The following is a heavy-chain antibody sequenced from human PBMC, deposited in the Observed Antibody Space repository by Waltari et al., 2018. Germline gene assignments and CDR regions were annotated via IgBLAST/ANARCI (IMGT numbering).Heavy chain of an antibody. J-gene: IGHJ3*02. CDR1: GYTFTGHY. D-gene: IGHD3-10*01. CDR3: ARGDHYPRLAFDI. Sequence: QVQLVQSGAEVKKPGASVKVSCKASGYTFTGHYMHWVRQAPGQWLEWMGWINPNRGGTNYAQKFQGRVTMTRDTSISTAYMELSRLRSDDTAVYYCARGDHYPRLAFDIWGQGTMVTVSS. V-gene: IGHV1-2*02. CDR2: INPNRGGT.